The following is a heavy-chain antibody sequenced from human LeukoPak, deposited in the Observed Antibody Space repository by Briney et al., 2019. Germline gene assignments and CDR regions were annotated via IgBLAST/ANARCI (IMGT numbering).Heavy chain of an antibody. D-gene: IGHD6-19*01. V-gene: IGHV3-30*18. Sequence: GGSLRLSCAASGFTFSSYGMPWVRQAPGKGLEWVAVISYDGSNKYYADSVKGRFTISRDNSKNTLYLQMNSLRAEDTAVYYCAKSIAVAPIDIWGQGTMVTVSS. J-gene: IGHJ3*02. CDR1: GFTFSSYG. CDR2: ISYDGSNK. CDR3: AKSIAVAPIDI.